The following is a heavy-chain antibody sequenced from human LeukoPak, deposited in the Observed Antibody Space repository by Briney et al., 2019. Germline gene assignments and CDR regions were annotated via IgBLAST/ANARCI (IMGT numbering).Heavy chain of an antibody. CDR2: VSYSGTT. J-gene: IGHJ4*02. CDR1: GGSISSYY. CDR3: ARHSGYDYYFDY. V-gene: IGHV4-59*01. D-gene: IGHD5-12*01. Sequence: SETLSLTCTVSGGSISSYYWSWIRQPPGKGLEWIGYVSYSGTTYSFPSLKSRVTISVDTSKNQFSLRLSSVTAADTAVYYCARHSGYDYYFDYWGQGTLVTVSS.